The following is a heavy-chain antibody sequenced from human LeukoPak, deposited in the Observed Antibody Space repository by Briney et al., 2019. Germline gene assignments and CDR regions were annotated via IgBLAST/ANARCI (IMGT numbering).Heavy chain of an antibody. V-gene: IGHV3-23*01. CDR1: GFTFSSYA. J-gene: IGHJ4*02. CDR2: ISGSGGST. Sequence: GGSPRLSCAASGFTFSSYAMSWVRQAPGKGLEWVSAISGSGGSTYYADSVKGRFTISRDNAKNSLYLQMNSLRAEDTAVYYCAREGGSYYMLYYFDYWGQGTLVTVSS. D-gene: IGHD1-26*01. CDR3: AREGGSYYMLYYFDY.